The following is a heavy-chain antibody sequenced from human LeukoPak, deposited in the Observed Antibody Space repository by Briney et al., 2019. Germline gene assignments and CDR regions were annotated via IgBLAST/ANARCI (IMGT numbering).Heavy chain of an antibody. D-gene: IGHD6-13*01. Sequence: ASVKVSCKASGGTFSSYAISWVRQAPGQGLEWMGRIIPILGIANYAQKFQGRVTITADKSTSTAYMELSSLRSDDTAVYYCARDTRSCYSSSGRRWGSYDFDCWGKGILVT. CDR1: GGTFSSYA. CDR3: ARDTRSCYSSSGRRWGSYDFDC. CDR2: IIPILGIA. V-gene: IGHV1-69*04. J-gene: IGHJ4*02.